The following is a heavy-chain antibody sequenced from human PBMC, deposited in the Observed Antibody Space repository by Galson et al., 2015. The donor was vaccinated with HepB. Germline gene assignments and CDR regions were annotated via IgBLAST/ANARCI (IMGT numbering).Heavy chain of an antibody. V-gene: IGHV1-24*01. Sequence: SVKVSCKVSGYSLIELSMHWVRQAPGKGLEWMGSFDPEDGQRIYAQKFQGRVTMTEDTSTDTAYMELSSLRSEDTAVYYCATVIGIYYDSSPGAFDIWGQGTMVTVSS. D-gene: IGHD3-22*01. CDR2: FDPEDGQR. CDR1: GYSLIELS. J-gene: IGHJ3*02. CDR3: ATVIGIYYDSSPGAFDI.